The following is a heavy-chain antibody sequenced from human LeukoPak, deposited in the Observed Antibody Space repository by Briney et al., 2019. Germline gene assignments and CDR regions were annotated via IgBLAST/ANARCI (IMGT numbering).Heavy chain of an antibody. J-gene: IGHJ6*03. CDR2: MNPNSGNT. CDR3: AREAFVYYDILTGYYPLADYYMDV. V-gene: IGHV1-8*01. CDR1: GYTFTSYD. D-gene: IGHD3-9*01. Sequence: ASVKVSCKASGYTFTSYDINWVRQATGQGLEWMGWMNPNSGNTGYAQKFQGRVTMTRNTSISTAYMELSSLRSEDTAVYYCAREAFVYYDILTGYYPLADYYMDVWGKGTTVTVSS.